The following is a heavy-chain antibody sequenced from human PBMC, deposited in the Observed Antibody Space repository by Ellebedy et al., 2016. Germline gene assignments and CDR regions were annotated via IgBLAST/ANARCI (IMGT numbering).Heavy chain of an antibody. J-gene: IGHJ5*02. Sequence: SLKISXAASGFTFDDYVMHWVRQAPGKGLEWVSGISWNSSSTAYGDSVKGRFTISRDNSKNSLYLQMNSLRAEDTALYYCAKEAGVVPGAPGWFDLWGQGTLVTVSS. CDR1: GFTFDDYV. CDR2: ISWNSSST. D-gene: IGHD2-2*01. V-gene: IGHV3-9*01. CDR3: AKEAGVVPGAPGWFDL.